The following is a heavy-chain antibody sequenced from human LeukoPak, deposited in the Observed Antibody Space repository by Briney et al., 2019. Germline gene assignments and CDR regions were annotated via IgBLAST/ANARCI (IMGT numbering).Heavy chain of an antibody. CDR2: FFSSGNT. D-gene: IGHD1-1*01. CDR1: GGSFTSFY. CDR3: ARGKQNAVDY. V-gene: IGHV4-4*07. Sequence: SETLSLTCTVSGGSFTSFYWSWIRQPAGKGLEWIGRFFSSGNTNYNPSFKSRASISVDKSKNQFSLKLTSVTAADTAVYYCARGKQNAVDYWGQGILVTVSS. J-gene: IGHJ4*02.